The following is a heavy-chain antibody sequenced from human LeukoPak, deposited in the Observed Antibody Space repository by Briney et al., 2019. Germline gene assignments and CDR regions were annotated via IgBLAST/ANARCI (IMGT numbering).Heavy chain of an antibody. J-gene: IGHJ5*02. CDR3: ARTDSSTWYQLFDP. CDR1: GFTFSSYA. CDR2: ISDSGGST. V-gene: IGHV3-23*01. D-gene: IGHD6-13*01. Sequence: GGSLRLSCAASGFTFSSYAMSWVRQAPGKGLEWVSPISDSGGSTYYADSVKGRFTISRDNSKNTLYLQMNSLKTEDTAVYYCARTDSSTWYQLFDPWGQGTLVTVSS.